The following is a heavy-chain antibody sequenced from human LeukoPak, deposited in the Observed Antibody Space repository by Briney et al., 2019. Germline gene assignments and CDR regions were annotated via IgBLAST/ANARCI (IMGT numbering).Heavy chain of an antibody. CDR2: ISGSGGST. CDR1: GFTFSSDA. Sequence: GGSLRLSCAASGFTFSSDAMSWVRQAPGKGLEWVSAISGSGGSTYYADSVKSRFTISRDNSKNTLYLQMNSLRAEDTAVYYCAKDPIVVVPAAIEPYFDYWGQGTLVTVSS. J-gene: IGHJ4*02. D-gene: IGHD2-2*01. CDR3: AKDPIVVVPAAIEPYFDY. V-gene: IGHV3-23*01.